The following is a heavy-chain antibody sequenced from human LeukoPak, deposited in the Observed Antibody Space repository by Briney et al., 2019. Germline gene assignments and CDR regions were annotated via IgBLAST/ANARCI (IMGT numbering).Heavy chain of an antibody. V-gene: IGHV3-74*01. Sequence: PGGSLRLSCAASGITFSTYWMHWVRQAPGKGLVWVSRINSDGSTINYADSVKGRLTISRDNAKNTLYLQLNSLGVEDTAVYYCATAGQYRFDNWGQGTLVTVSS. CDR2: INSDGSTI. CDR3: ATAGQYRFDN. J-gene: IGHJ4*02. D-gene: IGHD2-2*01. CDR1: GITFSTYW.